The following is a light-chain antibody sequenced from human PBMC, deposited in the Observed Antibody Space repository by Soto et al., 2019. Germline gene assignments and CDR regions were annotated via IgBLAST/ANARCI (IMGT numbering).Light chain of an antibody. J-gene: IGKJ4*01. CDR1: EDISYY. V-gene: IGKV1-33*01. CDR2: AAS. Sequence: DIQMTQSPSSLSASVGDRVTITCQASEDISYYLNWYQHKPGKAPKLLIYAASNLETGVPSRFSGSGSGADFTFTISSLQSDDIATYFCQQYDLLPFTFGGGTKVDIK. CDR3: QQYDLLPFT.